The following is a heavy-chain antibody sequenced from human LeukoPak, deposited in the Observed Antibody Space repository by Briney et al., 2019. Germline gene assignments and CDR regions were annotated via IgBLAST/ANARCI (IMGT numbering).Heavy chain of an antibody. CDR3: ARATTVTPRGYYYYYYGMDV. Sequence: ASVKVSCKASGYTFTGYYMHWVRQAPGQGLEWMGWINPNSGGTNYAQKFQGRVTMTRDTSISTAYMELSRLRSDDTAVYYCARATTVTPRGYYYYYYGMDVWGQGTTVTVSS. CDR2: INPNSGGT. CDR1: GYTFTGYY. J-gene: IGHJ6*02. V-gene: IGHV1-2*02. D-gene: IGHD4-17*01.